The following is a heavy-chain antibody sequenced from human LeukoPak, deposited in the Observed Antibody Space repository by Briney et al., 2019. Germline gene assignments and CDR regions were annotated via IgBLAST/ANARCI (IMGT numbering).Heavy chain of an antibody. CDR2: IYYSGST. V-gene: IGHV4-59*13. Sequence: SETLSLTCTVSGGSISSDYCSWSRQPPAKGHGLIGYIYYSGSTNYNPSLKRQVTITVDMSKNQFSVKLSAVTAADTAVYYCPRNNWFDYWGQGTLVTVSS. J-gene: IGHJ5*01. CDR3: PRNNWFDY. CDR1: GGSISSDY.